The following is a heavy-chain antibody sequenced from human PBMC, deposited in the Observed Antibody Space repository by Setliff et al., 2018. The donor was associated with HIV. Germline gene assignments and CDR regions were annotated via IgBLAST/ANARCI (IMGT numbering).Heavy chain of an antibody. V-gene: IGHV1-69*06. CDR1: GYTLTELS. Sequence: ASVKVSCKVSGYTLTELSRHWVRQAPGQGLEWMGRIIPIFGTANYAQKFQGRVTITAGKSTSTAYMELSSLRSEDTAVYYCARDYPRLGYSYGPNYFDYWGQGTLVTVSS. D-gene: IGHD5-18*01. CDR3: ARDYPRLGYSYGPNYFDY. CDR2: IIPIFGTA. J-gene: IGHJ4*02.